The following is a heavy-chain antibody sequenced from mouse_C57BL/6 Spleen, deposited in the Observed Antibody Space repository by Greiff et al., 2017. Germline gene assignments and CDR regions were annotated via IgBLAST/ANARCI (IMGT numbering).Heavy chain of an antibody. CDR3: ARATAQATSEMDY. CDR1: GYTFTSYW. V-gene: IGHV1-59*01. CDR2: IDPSDSYT. Sequence: QVQLQQSGAELVRPGTSVKLSCKASGYTFTSYWMHWVKQRPGQGLEWIGVIDPSDSYTNYNQKFKGKATLTVDTSSSTAYMQLSSLTSEDSAVYYCARATAQATSEMDYWGQGTSVTVSS. J-gene: IGHJ4*01. D-gene: IGHD3-2*02.